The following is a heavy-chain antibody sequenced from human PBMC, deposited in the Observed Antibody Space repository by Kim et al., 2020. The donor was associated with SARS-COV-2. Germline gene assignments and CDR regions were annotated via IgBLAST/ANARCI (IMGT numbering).Heavy chain of an antibody. J-gene: IGHJ5*02. V-gene: IGHV4-30-2*01. CDR1: GGSISSGGYS. Sequence: SETLSLTCAVSGGSISSGGYSWSWIRQPPGKGLEWIGYIYHSGSTYYNPSLKSRVTISVDRSKNQFSLKLSSVTAADTAVYYCARGPDPIAAAGTWFDPWGQGTLVTVSS. D-gene: IGHD6-13*01. CDR3: ARGPDPIAAAGTWFDP. CDR2: IYHSGST.